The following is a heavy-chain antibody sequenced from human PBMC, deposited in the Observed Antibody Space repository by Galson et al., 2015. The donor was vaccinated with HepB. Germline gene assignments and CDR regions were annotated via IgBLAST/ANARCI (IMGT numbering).Heavy chain of an antibody. CDR2: IKSKTDGGTT. V-gene: IGHV3-15*01. J-gene: IGHJ4*02. Sequence: SLRLSCAASGFTFSNAWMSWVRQAPGKGLEWVGRIKSKTDGGTTDYAAPVKGRFTISRDDSKNTLYLQMNSLKTEDTAVHYCTTGEVSGGSCAADYWGQGTLVTVSS. CDR1: GFTFSNAW. CDR3: TTGEVSGGSCAADY. D-gene: IGHD2-15*01.